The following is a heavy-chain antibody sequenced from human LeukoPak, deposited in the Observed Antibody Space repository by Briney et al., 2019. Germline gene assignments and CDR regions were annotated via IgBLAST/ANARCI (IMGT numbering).Heavy chain of an antibody. J-gene: IGHJ6*02. CDR3: MRDWRYCGMDV. CDR1: GFPISSFW. CDR2: NKGDGTSS. D-gene: IGHD2-15*01. V-gene: IGHV3-74*01. Sequence: PGGSLRLSCAASGFPISSFWMHWVRQVPGKGLVWVSRNKGDGTSSSYADSVKGRFTISRDNAKDTIYLQLNSLRVDDTAVYYCMRDWRYCGMDVWGQGTTVTVSS.